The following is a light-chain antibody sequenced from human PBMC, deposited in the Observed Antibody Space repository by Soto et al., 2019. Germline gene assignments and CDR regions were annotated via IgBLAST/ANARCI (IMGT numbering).Light chain of an antibody. V-gene: IGKV1-39*01. J-gene: IGKJ1*01. CDR3: QHTYSSPRT. CDR2: GAA. Sequence: DIQMTQSPSSLYASVGDRVTITCRASQSITKYLNWYRQKPGKAPELLIYGAATLQSGVPSRFSGSGSGTEFTLTISSLQPEDFATYYCQHTYSSPRTFGQGTKVDIK. CDR1: QSITKY.